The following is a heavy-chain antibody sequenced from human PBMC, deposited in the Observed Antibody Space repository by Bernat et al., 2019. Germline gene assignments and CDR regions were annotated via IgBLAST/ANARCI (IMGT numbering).Heavy chain of an antibody. CDR1: GGSISSSSYY. J-gene: IGHJ4*02. V-gene: IGHV4-39*01. D-gene: IGHD5-18*01. CDR3: ASLDTAMVTVDY. Sequence: QLQLQESGPGLVKPSETLSLTCTVSGGSISSSSYYWGWIRQPPGKGLEWIGSIYYSGSTYYNPSLKSRVTISVDTSKNQFSLKLSSVTAADTAVYFCASLDTAMVTVDYWGQGTLVTVSS. CDR2: IYYSGST.